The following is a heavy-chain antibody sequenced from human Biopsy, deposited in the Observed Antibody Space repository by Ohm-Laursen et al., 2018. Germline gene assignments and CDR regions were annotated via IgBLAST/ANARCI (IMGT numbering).Heavy chain of an antibody. CDR2: IYSGGTT. CDR1: GFTVSSNY. J-gene: IGHJ6*02. CDR3: ARRLTTSFGMDV. Sequence: GSLRFSCAASGFTVSSNYMSWVRQAPGKGLEWVSFIYSGGTTYYADSVKGRFTISRDSSKNTLYLQMNSLRAEDTAVYYCARRLTTSFGMDVWGQGTTVTVSS. D-gene: IGHD4/OR15-4a*01. V-gene: IGHV3-53*01.